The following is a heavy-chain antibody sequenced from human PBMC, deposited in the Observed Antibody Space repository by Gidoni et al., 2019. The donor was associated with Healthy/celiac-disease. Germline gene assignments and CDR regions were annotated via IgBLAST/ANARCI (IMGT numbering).Heavy chain of an antibody. Sequence: QVQLQQSGPGLVKPSQTLSLTCAISGDSVSSNSAAWNWIRQSPSRGLEWLGRTYYRSKWYNDYAVSVKSRITINPDTSKNQFSLQLNSVTPEDTAVYYCARGGAGETYYYDSSGLADAFDIWGQGTMVTVSS. D-gene: IGHD3-22*01. V-gene: IGHV6-1*01. J-gene: IGHJ3*02. CDR3: ARGGAGETYYYDSSGLADAFDI. CDR2: TYYRSKWYN. CDR1: GDSVSSNSAA.